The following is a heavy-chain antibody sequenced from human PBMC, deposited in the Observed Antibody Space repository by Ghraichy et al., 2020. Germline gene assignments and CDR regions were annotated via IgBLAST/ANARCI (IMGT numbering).Heavy chain of an antibody. V-gene: IGHV3-7*04. Sequence: GGSLRLSRAASGFTFNTYYMTWVRQAPGKGLEWVANIKQDGSEKYYVDSVKGRFTISRDNAKDSVYLQMNSLRAEDTAVYYCGRGGYIYGSNPVDYWGQGTQVTVSS. D-gene: IGHD5-18*01. CDR1: GFTFNTYY. CDR2: IKQDGSEK. CDR3: GRGGYIYGSNPVDY. J-gene: IGHJ4*02.